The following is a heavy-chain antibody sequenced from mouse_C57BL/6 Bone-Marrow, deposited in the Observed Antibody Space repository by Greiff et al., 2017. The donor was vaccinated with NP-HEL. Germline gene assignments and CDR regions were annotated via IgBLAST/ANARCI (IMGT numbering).Heavy chain of an antibody. D-gene: IGHD3-1*01. Sequence: ELKLVESGGGLVQPKGSLKLSCAASGFSFNTYAMNWVRQAPGKGLEWVARIRSKSNNYATYYADSVKDRFTISRDDSESMLYLQMNNLKTEDTAMYYCVRSGTGGDAMDYWGQGTSVTVSS. CDR1: GFSFNTYA. J-gene: IGHJ4*01. CDR2: IRSKSNNYAT. CDR3: VRSGTGGDAMDY. V-gene: IGHV10-1*01.